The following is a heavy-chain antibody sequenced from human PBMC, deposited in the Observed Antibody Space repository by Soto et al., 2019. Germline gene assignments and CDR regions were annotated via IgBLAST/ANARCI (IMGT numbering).Heavy chain of an antibody. D-gene: IGHD5-12*01. J-gene: IGHJ6*02. CDR1: GFTFSSYE. CDR3: ASGVATRVYGMDV. Sequence: EVQLVESGGGLVQPGGSLRLSCAASGFTFSSYEMNWVRQAPGKGLEWVSYISSSGSIIYYADSVKGRFTISRDNAKNSLYLQMNSLRAEDTAVYYCASGVATRVYGMDVWGQGTTVTVSS. CDR2: ISSSGSII. V-gene: IGHV3-48*03.